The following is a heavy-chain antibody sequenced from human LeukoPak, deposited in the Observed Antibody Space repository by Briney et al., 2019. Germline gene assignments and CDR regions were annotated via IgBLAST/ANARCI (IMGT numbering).Heavy chain of an antibody. Sequence: GGSLRLSCAASGLTFSSYAMSWVRQAPGKGLEWVSAISGSGGSTYYADSVKGRFTISRDNSKNTLYLQMNSLRAEDTAVFYCAKDRKYCSSTSCPYYFDFWGQGTLVTVSS. J-gene: IGHJ4*02. CDR3: AKDRKYCSSTSCPYYFDF. CDR2: ISGSGGST. CDR1: GLTFSSYA. V-gene: IGHV3-23*01. D-gene: IGHD2-2*01.